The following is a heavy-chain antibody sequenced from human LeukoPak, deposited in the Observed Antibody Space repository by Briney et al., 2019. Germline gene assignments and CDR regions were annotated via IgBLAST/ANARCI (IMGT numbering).Heavy chain of an antibody. CDR3: AKESGKFDY. CDR1: GLPIADFS. Sequence: GRTLRLSCVDSGLPIADFSMHLVRQAPAKGMEWVSLISRDGVSTFYADSVKGRFSISRDNSKNSLYLEMNSLRTEDAAMYYCAKESGKFDYWGQGTLVAVSS. J-gene: IGHJ4*02. V-gene: IGHV3-43*01. CDR2: ISRDGVST.